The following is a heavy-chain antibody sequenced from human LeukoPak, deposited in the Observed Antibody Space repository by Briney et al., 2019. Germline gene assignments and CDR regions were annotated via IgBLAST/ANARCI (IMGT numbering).Heavy chain of an antibody. Sequence: SETLSLTCTVSGGSISSSSYYWGWIRQPPGKGLEWIGSIYYSGSTYYNPSLKSRVTISVDTSKNQFSLKLSSVTAADTAVYYCARHAQMIFGVVIIPPYYFDYWGQGTLVTVSS. CDR3: ARHAQMIFGVVIIPPYYFDY. D-gene: IGHD3-3*01. CDR1: GGSISSSSYY. CDR2: IYYSGST. V-gene: IGHV4-39*01. J-gene: IGHJ4*02.